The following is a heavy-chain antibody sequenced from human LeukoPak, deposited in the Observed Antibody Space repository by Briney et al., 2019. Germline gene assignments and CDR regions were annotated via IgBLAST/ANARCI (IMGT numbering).Heavy chain of an antibody. D-gene: IGHD1-26*01. CDR1: GYSFTDFY. CDR3: ASVSGHYQADGY. CDR2: INPESGDT. V-gene: IGHV1-2*02. Sequence: ASVKVSFKASGYSFTDFYMHWVRQAPGQGLEWMGWINPESGDTKYAQKFQGRVTMTRDTSITTAYMELSRLRSDDTAVYYCASVSGHYQADGYWGQGTLVTVSS. J-gene: IGHJ4*02.